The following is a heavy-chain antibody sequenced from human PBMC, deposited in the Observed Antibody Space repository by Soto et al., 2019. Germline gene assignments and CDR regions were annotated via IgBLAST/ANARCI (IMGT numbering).Heavy chain of an antibody. CDR2: IRACNGNT. V-gene: IGHV1-18*01. Sequence: ASVKVSCKASGYTFTSYGISWVRQAPGQGLEWMGWIRACNGNTNYAQKLQGRVTMTTDTSTSTAYMELRSLRSDDTAVYYCARSALYGSGSYYPPDYWGQGTLVTVSS. D-gene: IGHD3-10*01. CDR1: GYTFTSYG. J-gene: IGHJ4*02. CDR3: ARSALYGSGSYYPPDY.